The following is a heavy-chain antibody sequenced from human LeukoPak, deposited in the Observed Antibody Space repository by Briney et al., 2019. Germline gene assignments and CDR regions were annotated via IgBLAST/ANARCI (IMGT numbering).Heavy chain of an antibody. CDR2: IYSRGTT. Sequence: SETLSLTCSLSGYSISSGYYGNWIRQPPGKGLERTGFIYSRGTTNYNPSLRSRPSFSIEPSKNQFSLKLSSMTAADMAVYYCARKAPGDYYDTSGYYIGYAFDIWGQGTMVTVS. V-gene: IGHV4-61*01. CDR3: ARKAPGDYYDTSGYYIGYAFDI. CDR1: GYSISSGYY. D-gene: IGHD3-22*01. J-gene: IGHJ3*02.